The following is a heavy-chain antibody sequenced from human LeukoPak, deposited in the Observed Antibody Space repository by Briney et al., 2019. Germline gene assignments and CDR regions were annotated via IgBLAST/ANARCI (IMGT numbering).Heavy chain of an antibody. CDR3: AKGGEYQLPGDY. CDR2: ISYDGSNK. V-gene: IGHV3-30-3*02. CDR1: GFTFSGYP. Sequence: GGSLRLSCAASGFTFSGYPIHWVRQAPGKGLEWVAVISYDGSNKYYADSVKGRFTISRDNSKNTLYLQMNSLRAEDTAVYYCAKGGEYQLPGDYWGQGTLVTVSS. J-gene: IGHJ4*02. D-gene: IGHD2-2*01.